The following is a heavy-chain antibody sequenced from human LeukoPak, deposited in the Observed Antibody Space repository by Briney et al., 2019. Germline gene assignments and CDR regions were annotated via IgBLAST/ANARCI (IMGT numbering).Heavy chain of an antibody. D-gene: IGHD4-17*01. CDR3: ARASEYGDYVHY. CDR1: GFTFSSYS. CDR2: ISSSSSYI. V-gene: IGHV3-21*01. Sequence: GGSLRLSCAASGFTFSSYSMNWVRQAPGKVLEWVSSISSSSSYIYYADSVKGRFTISRDNAKNSLYLQMNSLRAEDTAVYYCARASEYGDYVHYWGQGTLVTVSS. J-gene: IGHJ4*02.